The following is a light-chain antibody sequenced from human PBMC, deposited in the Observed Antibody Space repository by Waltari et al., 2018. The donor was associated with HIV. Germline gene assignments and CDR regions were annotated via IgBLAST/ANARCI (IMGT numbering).Light chain of an antibody. V-gene: IGLV1-40*01. CDR2: GKP. Sequence: QSVLTQPPSVSGAPGQRITISCTGSSSNIGAGFDVHWYQHLPGKAPHVLIYGKPNRPQGAPHRFSGSKSGTSASLAITGLQADDEGDYYCQSYDSSLRGHVFGSGTKVAV. CDR3: QSYDSSLRGHV. J-gene: IGLJ1*01. CDR1: SSNIGAGFD.